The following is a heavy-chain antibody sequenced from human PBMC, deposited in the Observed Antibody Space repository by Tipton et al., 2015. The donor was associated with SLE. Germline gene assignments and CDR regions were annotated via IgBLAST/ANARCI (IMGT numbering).Heavy chain of an antibody. CDR1: GFTFSSYE. CDR2: IRSSGSTM. J-gene: IGHJ6*02. D-gene: IGHD4-23*01. V-gene: IGHV3-48*03. Sequence: SLRLSCVASGFTFSSYEMNWVRQAPGKGLEWIAYIRSSGSTMHYADSFKGRFIISRDDGKTSLFLQMNSLRSEDSGVYYCAKAHLPNSYFDVMDLWGQGTPVTVSS. CDR3: AKAHLPNSYFDVMDL.